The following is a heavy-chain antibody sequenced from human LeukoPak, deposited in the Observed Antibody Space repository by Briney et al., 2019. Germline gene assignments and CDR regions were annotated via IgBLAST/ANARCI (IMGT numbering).Heavy chain of an antibody. J-gene: IGHJ3*02. Sequence: KPSETLSLTCTVSGGSISSHDWSWIRQPPGKGLEWIGYISSIGSTNYNASLKSRVTISVDTSKNQFSLKLTSVTAADTAVYFCARDPTTVTKGLDIWGQGTMVTVSS. CDR1: GGSISSHD. CDR3: ARDPTTVTKGLDI. V-gene: IGHV4-59*11. CDR2: ISSIGST. D-gene: IGHD4-17*01.